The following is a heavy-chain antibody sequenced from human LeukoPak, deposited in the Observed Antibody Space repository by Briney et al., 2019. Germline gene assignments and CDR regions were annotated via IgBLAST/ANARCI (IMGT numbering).Heavy chain of an antibody. CDR3: ARGAVAGTVFGNYYYGMDV. J-gene: IGHJ6*02. V-gene: IGHV4-30-2*01. Sequence: KTSETLSLTCAVSGGSISSGGYSWSWIRQPPGKGLEWIGYIYHSGSTYYNPSLKSRVTISVDRSKNQFSLKLSSVTAADTAVYYCARGAVAGTVFGNYYYGMDVWGQGTTVTVSS. CDR1: GGSISSGGYS. CDR2: IYHSGST. D-gene: IGHD6-19*01.